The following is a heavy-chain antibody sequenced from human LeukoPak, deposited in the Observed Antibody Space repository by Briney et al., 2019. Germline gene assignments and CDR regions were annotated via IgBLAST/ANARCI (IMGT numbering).Heavy chain of an antibody. J-gene: IGHJ4*02. Sequence: GGSLRLSCAASGFTFSSYGMHWVRQAPGKGLEWVAVISYDGSNKYYAESVKGRFTISRNNSKKTLYLQMDSLSAEDTAVYYCAKGPVVVTSDPYLDSWGQGTLVTVSS. D-gene: IGHD2-21*02. V-gene: IGHV3-30*18. CDR2: ISYDGSNK. CDR3: AKGPVVVTSDPYLDS. CDR1: GFTFSSYG.